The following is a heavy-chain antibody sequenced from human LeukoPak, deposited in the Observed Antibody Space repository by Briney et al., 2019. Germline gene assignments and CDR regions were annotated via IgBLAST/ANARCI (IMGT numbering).Heavy chain of an antibody. CDR2: MNPNSGNT. Sequence: GASVRVSCKASGYTFTSYDINWVRQATGQGLEWMGWMNPNSGNTGYAQKFQGRVTMTRNTSISTAYMELSSLRSEDTAVYYCARSDITMARGVMNVAWGQGTMVTVSS. D-gene: IGHD3-10*01. V-gene: IGHV1-8*01. CDR3: ARSDITMARGVMNVA. CDR1: GYTFTSYD. J-gene: IGHJ3*01.